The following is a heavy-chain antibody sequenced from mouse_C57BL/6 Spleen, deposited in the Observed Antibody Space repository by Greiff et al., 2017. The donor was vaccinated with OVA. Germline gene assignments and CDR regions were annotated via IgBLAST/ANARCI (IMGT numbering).Heavy chain of an antibody. J-gene: IGHJ2*01. CDR1: GYTFTDYY. V-gene: IGHV1-76*01. Sequence: VQLQQSGAELVRPGASVKLSCKASGYTFTDYYINWVKQRPGQGLEWIARIYPGSGNTYYNEKFKGKATLTAEKSSSTAYMQLRSLTSEVSAVYFCAEYLYYDYDGGYFDYWGQGTTLTVSS. D-gene: IGHD2-4*01. CDR2: IYPGSGNT. CDR3: AEYLYYDYDGGYFDY.